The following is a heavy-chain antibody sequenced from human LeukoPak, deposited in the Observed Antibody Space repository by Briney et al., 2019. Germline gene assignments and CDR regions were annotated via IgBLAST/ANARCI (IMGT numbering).Heavy chain of an antibody. CDR3: ARDRIVGATIVGPSPVDY. Sequence: GASVKVSCKASGYTFTTYGISWVRQAPGQGLEWMGWISAYNGNTNYAQKLQGRVTMTTDTSTSTAYMELRSLRSDDTAVYYCARDRIVGATIVGPSPVDYWGQGTLVTVSS. CDR2: ISAYNGNT. V-gene: IGHV1-18*01. D-gene: IGHD1-26*01. CDR1: GYTFTTYG. J-gene: IGHJ4*02.